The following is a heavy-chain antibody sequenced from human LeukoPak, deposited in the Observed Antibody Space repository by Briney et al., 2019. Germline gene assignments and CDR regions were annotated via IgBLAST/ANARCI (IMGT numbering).Heavy chain of an antibody. CDR3: GKDPNGDYVGAFDF. V-gene: IGHV3-23*01. D-gene: IGHD4-17*01. CDR2: IRGTGGTT. Sequence: QPGGSLRLSCVASGFTFSNYAMSWVRQAPGKGLEWISAIRGTGGTTYYADSVKGRCTISRDNSRNTVYLQMNSLRAEDTALYFCGKDPNGDYVGAFDFWGPGTMVTVSS. J-gene: IGHJ3*01. CDR1: GFTFSNYA.